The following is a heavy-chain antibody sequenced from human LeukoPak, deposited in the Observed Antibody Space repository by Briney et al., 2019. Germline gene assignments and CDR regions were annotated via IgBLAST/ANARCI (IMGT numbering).Heavy chain of an antibody. D-gene: IGHD2-21*02. CDR2: ISASGGST. J-gene: IGHJ4*02. Sequence: GGSLRLPCAASGFAFSSQAMGWVRQAPGKGLEWASVISASGGSTYYADSVKGRFIISRDNSKNTLYVQMNSLRAEDTAVYYCAKVSMVTAIRSNFDCWGQGTLVTVSS. CDR1: GFAFSSQA. CDR3: AKVSMVTAIRSNFDC. V-gene: IGHV3-23*01.